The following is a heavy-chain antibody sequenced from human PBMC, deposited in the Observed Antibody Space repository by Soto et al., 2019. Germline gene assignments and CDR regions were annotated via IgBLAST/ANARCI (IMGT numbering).Heavy chain of an antibody. CDR3: ASGPSYWENSNWFDH. Sequence: QVQLVQSGAEVKKPGASVKVSCKASGYTFTSYDINWVRQATGQGLEWMGWMNPNSGNTGYAQKFQGRVTMTRNTAIRTAHMERSSLRSKDTAVYYCASGPSYWENSNWFDHWGQGTLVTVSS. V-gene: IGHV1-8*01. J-gene: IGHJ5*02. CDR2: MNPNSGNT. D-gene: IGHD1-26*01. CDR1: GYTFTSYD.